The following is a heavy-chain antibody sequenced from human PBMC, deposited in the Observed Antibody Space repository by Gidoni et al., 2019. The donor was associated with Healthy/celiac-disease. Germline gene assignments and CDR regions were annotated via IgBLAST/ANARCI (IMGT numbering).Heavy chain of an antibody. CDR1: GFTVSSNY. D-gene: IGHD4-17*01. J-gene: IGHJ6*02. CDR2: IYSGGST. CDR3: ARDSYGEPYYYYGMDV. Sequence: EVQLVETVGGLIQPGGSLRLSCAAPGFTVSSNYMSWVRQAPGKGLEWVSVIYSGGSTYYADSVKGRFTISRDNSKNTLYIQMNSLRAEDTAVYYCARDSYGEPYYYYGMDVWGQGTTVTVSS. V-gene: IGHV3-53*02.